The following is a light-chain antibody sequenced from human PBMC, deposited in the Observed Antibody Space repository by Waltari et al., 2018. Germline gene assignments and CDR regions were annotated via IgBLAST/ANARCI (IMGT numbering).Light chain of an antibody. J-gene: IGLJ2*01. CDR3: QAWDGSSSTVV. V-gene: IGLV3-1*01. Sequence: SYEVTQPPSVSVSPGQTASITCSGVNLSEKYVSWYQQKPGQSPVVVIYEDDDRPSGIPERFSGSNFGNTATLTISGTQAMDEADYYCQAWDGSSSTVVFGGGTKVIVL. CDR1: NLSEKY. CDR2: EDD.